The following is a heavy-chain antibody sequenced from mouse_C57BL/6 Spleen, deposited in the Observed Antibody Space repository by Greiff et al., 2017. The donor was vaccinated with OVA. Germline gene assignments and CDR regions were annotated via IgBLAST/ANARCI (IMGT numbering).Heavy chain of an antibody. D-gene: IGHD6-1*01. V-gene: IGHV2-2*01. Sequence: VKLMESGPGLVQPSQSLSITCTVSGFSLTSYGVHWVRQSPGKGLEWLGVIWSGGSTAYNAAFISRLSISKDNSKSQVFLKMNSLQADDTAIYCCAREPFAYWGQGTLVTVSA. CDR1: GFSLTSYG. J-gene: IGHJ3*01. CDR3: AREPFAY. CDR2: IWSGGST.